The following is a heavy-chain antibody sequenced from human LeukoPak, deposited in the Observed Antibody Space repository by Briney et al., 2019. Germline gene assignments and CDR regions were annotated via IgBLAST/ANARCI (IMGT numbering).Heavy chain of an antibody. D-gene: IGHD1-20*01. CDR2: INHSGST. V-gene: IGHV4-34*01. Sequence: PSETLSLTCAVYGGSFSGYYWSWIRQPPGKGLEWIGEINHSGSTNYNPSLKSRVTISVDTSKNQFSLELSSVTAADTAVYYCARGDHNWNYYYYGMDVWGQGTTVTVSS. CDR3: ARGDHNWNYYYYGMDV. J-gene: IGHJ6*02. CDR1: GGSFSGYY.